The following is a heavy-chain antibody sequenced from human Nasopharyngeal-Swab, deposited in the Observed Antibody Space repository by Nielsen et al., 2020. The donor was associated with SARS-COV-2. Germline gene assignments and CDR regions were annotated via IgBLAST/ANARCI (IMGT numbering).Heavy chain of an antibody. J-gene: IGHJ6*02. CDR3: ARAYSSSWYPGYYYYGMDA. D-gene: IGHD6-13*01. V-gene: IGHV4-59*01. CDR1: GGSISSYY. CDR2: IYYSGST. Sequence: SLTCTVSGGSISSYYWSWIRQPPGKGLEWIGYIYYSGSTNYNPSLKSRVTISVDTSKNQFSLKLSSVTAADTAVYYCARAYSSSWYPGYYYYGMDAWGQGTTVTVSS.